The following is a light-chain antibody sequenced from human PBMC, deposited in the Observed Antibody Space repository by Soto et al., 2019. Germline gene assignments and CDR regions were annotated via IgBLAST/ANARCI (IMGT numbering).Light chain of an antibody. CDR2: DAS. CDR3: QQYEYLPPVT. Sequence: DIQMTPSPSSLSASVGDRVTITCQASQAISRCLNWYQQRPGKAPVLLIYDASKLQTGVPSRFSGSGYGTYFTLTISSLQPEDFGTYYCQQYEYLPPVTFGGGTKVDI. J-gene: IGKJ4*01. V-gene: IGKV1-33*01. CDR1: QAISRC.